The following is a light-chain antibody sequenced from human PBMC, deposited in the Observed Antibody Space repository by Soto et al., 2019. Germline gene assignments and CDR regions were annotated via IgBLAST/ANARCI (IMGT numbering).Light chain of an antibody. Sequence: EIVLTQSPGTLSLSPGERAILSCRASQSVSSDSLAWYRQKPGQAPRLLVYDASSRATGIPDRFSGSGSGTDFTLTISRLEPEDFAVYYCQQYRSAPRTFGQGTKVEIK. CDR3: QQYRSAPRT. J-gene: IGKJ1*01. CDR2: DAS. V-gene: IGKV3-20*01. CDR1: QSVSSDS.